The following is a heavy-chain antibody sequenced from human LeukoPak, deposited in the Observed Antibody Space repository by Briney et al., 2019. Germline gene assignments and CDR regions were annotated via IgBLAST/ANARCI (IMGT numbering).Heavy chain of an antibody. D-gene: IGHD6-19*01. Sequence: PGGSLRLSCAASGFTFSSYGMHWVRQAPGKGLEWVAVIWYDGSNKYYADSVKGRFTIPRDNSKNTLYLQMNSLRAEDTAVYYCARGSPIAVAADIDYWGQGTLVTVSS. CDR2: IWYDGSNK. J-gene: IGHJ4*02. CDR3: ARGSPIAVAADIDY. V-gene: IGHV3-33*01. CDR1: GFTFSSYG.